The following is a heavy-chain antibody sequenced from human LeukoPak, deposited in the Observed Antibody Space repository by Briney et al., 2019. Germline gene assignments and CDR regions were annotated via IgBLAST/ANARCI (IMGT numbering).Heavy chain of an antibody. Sequence: GGSLRLSCAASGFTFSSYWMSWVRQAPGKGLEWVANIKQDGSEKYYVDSVKGRFTISRDNAKNSLYLQMNSLRAEDTAVYYCARSQVSFGVVIVPYYFDYWGQGTLVTVSS. CDR3: ARSQVSFGVVIVPYYFDY. CDR2: IKQDGSEK. V-gene: IGHV3-7*01. J-gene: IGHJ4*02. D-gene: IGHD3-3*01. CDR1: GFTFSSYW.